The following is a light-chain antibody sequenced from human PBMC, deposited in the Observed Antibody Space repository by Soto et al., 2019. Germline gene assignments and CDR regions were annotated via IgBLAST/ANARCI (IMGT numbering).Light chain of an antibody. V-gene: IGKV3-11*01. Sequence: EIVLTQSPGTLSLSPGERATLSCRASQSVSSYLAWYQQKPGQAPRLLIYDASNRATGIPARFSGSGSGTDFTPTISSLEPEDFAVYYCQQRSNWWTFGQGTKVDIK. CDR3: QQRSNWWT. J-gene: IGKJ1*01. CDR1: QSVSSY. CDR2: DAS.